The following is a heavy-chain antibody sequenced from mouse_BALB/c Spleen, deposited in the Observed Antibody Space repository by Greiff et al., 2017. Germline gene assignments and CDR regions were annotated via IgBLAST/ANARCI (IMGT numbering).Heavy chain of an antibody. CDR1: GFTFSDYY. D-gene: IGHD1-2*01. J-gene: IGHJ4*01. V-gene: IGHV5-4*02. CDR2: ISDGGSYT. CDR3: TRAYYGSAMDY. Sequence: EVKLVESGGGLVKPGGSLKLSCAASGFTFSDYYMYWVRQTPEKRLEWVATISDGGSYTYYPDSVKGRFTISRDNAKNTLYLQMSSLKSEDTAMYYCTRAYYGSAMDYWGQGTSVTVSS.